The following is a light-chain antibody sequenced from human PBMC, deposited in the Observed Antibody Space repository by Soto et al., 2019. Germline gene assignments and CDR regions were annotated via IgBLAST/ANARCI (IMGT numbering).Light chain of an antibody. V-gene: IGKV1-5*03. Sequence: DIQMTQSPSTLSASVGDRVTITCRASQSISGSLAWYQQKPGKAPKLLIYEASNLKSGVPSWFSGSGSGTEYTLTISSLQPDDSASYYCQQYNGYWTFGQGTRVEIK. CDR1: QSISGS. CDR2: EAS. J-gene: IGKJ1*01. CDR3: QQYNGYWT.